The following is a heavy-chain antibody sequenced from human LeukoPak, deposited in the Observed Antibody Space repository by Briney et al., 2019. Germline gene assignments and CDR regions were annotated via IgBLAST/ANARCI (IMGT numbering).Heavy chain of an antibody. D-gene: IGHD2-2*01. Sequence: ASVKVSCKASGYTFTGYYMHWVRHAPGQGLEWMGWINPNSGGTNYAQKFQGRVTMTRDTSISTAYMELSRLTSDDTDVYYCARGLLVPAAPFDYWGQGTLVTVSS. CDR3: ARGLLVPAAPFDY. J-gene: IGHJ4*02. V-gene: IGHV1-2*02. CDR2: INPNSGGT. CDR1: GYTFTGYY.